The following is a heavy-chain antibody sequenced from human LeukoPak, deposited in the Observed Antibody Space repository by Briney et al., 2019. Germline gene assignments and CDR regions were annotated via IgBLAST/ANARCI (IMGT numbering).Heavy chain of an antibody. CDR3: ARQYDSGGYYNY. Sequence: SGPTLVNPTQTLTLTCTFSGFSLSTSGMCVSWIRQPPGKALEWLARIDWDDDEYYSTSLKTRLTISKDTSKNQVVLTMTNMDPVDTATYYCARQYDSGGYYNYWGQGTLVTVSS. V-gene: IGHV2-70*11. CDR2: IDWDDDE. CDR1: GFSLSTSGMC. J-gene: IGHJ4*02. D-gene: IGHD3-22*01.